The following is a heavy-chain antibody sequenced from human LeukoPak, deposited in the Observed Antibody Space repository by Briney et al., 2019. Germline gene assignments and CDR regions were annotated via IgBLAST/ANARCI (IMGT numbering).Heavy chain of an antibody. J-gene: IGHJ4*02. CDR2: INHSGST. Sequence: PSETLSLTCAVYGGSFSGYYWSWIRQPPGKGLEWIGEINHSGSTNYNPSLKSRVTISVDTSKNQLSLKLSSVTAADTAVYYCARRLPPGGGYYCQSPAALDYWGQGTLVTVSS. V-gene: IGHV4-34*01. D-gene: IGHD3-3*01. CDR3: ARRLPPGGGYYCQSPAALDY. CDR1: GGSFSGYY.